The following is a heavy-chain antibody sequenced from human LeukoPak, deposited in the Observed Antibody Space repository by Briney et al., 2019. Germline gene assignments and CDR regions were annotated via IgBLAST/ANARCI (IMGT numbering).Heavy chain of an antibody. CDR1: GGSVSSGSYY. Sequence: SETLSLTCTVSGGSVSSGSYYWIWIRQPPGKGLEWTGYFYDSGSAEYNPSLKRRVTISVDTSKNHFSLQLSSVTAADTAVYYCARDSMTDSSTIDYWGQGTLVTVSS. CDR2: FYDSGSA. CDR3: ARDSMTDSSTIDY. V-gene: IGHV4-61*03. J-gene: IGHJ4*02. D-gene: IGHD2/OR15-2a*01.